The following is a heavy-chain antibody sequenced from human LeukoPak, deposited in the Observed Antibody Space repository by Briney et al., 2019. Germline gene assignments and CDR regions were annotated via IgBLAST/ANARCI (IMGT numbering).Heavy chain of an antibody. CDR2: IYHSGST. V-gene: IGHV4-38-2*02. CDR3: ARGYCSGGSCYSPYNWFDP. D-gene: IGHD2-15*01. Sequence: SETLSLTCTVSGYSISSGYYWGWIRQPPGKGLEWIGSIYHSGSTNYNPSLKSRVTISVDTSKNQFSLKLSSVTAADTAVYYCARGYCSGGSCYSPYNWFDPWGQGTLVTVSS. CDR1: GYSISSGYY. J-gene: IGHJ5*02.